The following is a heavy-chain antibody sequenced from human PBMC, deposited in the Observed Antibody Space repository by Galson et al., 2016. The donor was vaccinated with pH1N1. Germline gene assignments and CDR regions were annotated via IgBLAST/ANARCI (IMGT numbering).Heavy chain of an antibody. V-gene: IGHV1-18*01. CDR3: ARHRSGWSGALTYWHFEL. CDR2: ISAYNGDT. Sequence: SVKVSCKASNHTFTAYSISWVRQAPGQGLEWMAWISAYNGDTKYAEKFQGRVTMTTDTSANTAYMELRSLRSDDTAVYYCARHRSGWSGALTYWHFELWGRGTLVTLSS. J-gene: IGHJ2*01. CDR1: NHTFTAYS. D-gene: IGHD6-19*01.